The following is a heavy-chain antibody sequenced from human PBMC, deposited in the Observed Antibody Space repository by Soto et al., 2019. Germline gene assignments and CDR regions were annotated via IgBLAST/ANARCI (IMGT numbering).Heavy chain of an antibody. CDR3: ASPTMTSTSFYYAMDV. CDR2: INPTDSQT. D-gene: IGHD4-17*01. V-gene: IGHV5-10-1*01. Sequence: GESLKISCKTSGHRFTAYWISWVRQMPGKGLEYMGKINPTDSQTNYSPSFEGHVTFSVDRSSSTAYVRWNSLKASDTAMYYCASPTMTSTSFYYAMDVWGQGTTVTVSS. J-gene: IGHJ6*02. CDR1: GHRFTAYW.